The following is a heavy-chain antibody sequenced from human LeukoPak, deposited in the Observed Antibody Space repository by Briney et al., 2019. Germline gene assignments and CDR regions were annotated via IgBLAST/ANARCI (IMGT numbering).Heavy chain of an antibody. J-gene: IGHJ6*02. D-gene: IGHD1-26*01. CDR2: INPNSGGT. CDR1: GYTFTGYY. V-gene: IGHV1-2*02. CDR3: ARVDALVGYYGMDV. Sequence: ASVKVSCKASGYTFTGYYMHWVRQAPGQGLEWMGWINPNSGGTNYAQKFQGRVTMTRDTSISTAYMELSRLRSDDTAVYYCARVDALVGYYGMDVWGQGTTVTVSS.